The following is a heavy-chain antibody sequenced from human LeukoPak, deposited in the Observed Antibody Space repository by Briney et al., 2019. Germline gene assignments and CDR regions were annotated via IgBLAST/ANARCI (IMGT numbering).Heavy chain of an antibody. V-gene: IGHV5-51*01. CDR1: GYSFTSYW. J-gene: IGHJ6*03. Sequence: GESLQISCKGSGYSFTSYWIGWVRQMPGKGLEWMGIIYPGDSDTRYSPSFQGQVTISADKSISTAYLQWSSLKASDTAMYYCARISPGAYYYYYMDVWGKGTTVTVSS. CDR3: ARISPGAYYYYYMDV. CDR2: IYPGDSDT. D-gene: IGHD1-1*01.